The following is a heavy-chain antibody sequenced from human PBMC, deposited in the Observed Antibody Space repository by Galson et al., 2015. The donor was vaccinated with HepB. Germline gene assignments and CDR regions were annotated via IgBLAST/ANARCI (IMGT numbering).Heavy chain of an antibody. D-gene: IGHD3-16*01. CDR2: IWYDGSNK. V-gene: IGHV3-33*01. CDR1: GFTVSSYS. Sequence: SLGLAGAASGFTVSSYSMHWVRQAPGEGLGCGAVIWYDGSNKYYADSVKGRFTISRDNSKNTLYLQMNSLRAEDTAVYYCARGGTYGDWFDPWGQGTLVTVSS. J-gene: IGHJ5*02. CDR3: ARGGTYGDWFDP.